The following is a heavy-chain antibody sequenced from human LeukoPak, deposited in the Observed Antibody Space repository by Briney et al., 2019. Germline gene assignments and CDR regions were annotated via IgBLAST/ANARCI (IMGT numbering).Heavy chain of an antibody. Sequence: GGSQRLSCAASGFTVSGSAMHWVRQASGKGLEWVGRIRSKANSYATAYAASVKGRFTISRDDSKNTAYLQMNSLKTEDTAVYYCTRHVGLGSYNDYWGQGTLVTVSS. CDR1: GFTVSGSA. CDR3: TRHVGLGSYNDY. V-gene: IGHV3-73*01. D-gene: IGHD3-10*01. CDR2: IRSKANSYAT. J-gene: IGHJ4*02.